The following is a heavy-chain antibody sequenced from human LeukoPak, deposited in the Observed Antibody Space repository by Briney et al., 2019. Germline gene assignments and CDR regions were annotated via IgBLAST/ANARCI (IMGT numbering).Heavy chain of an antibody. J-gene: IGHJ4*02. CDR1: GLTFSSYG. CDR2: IWYDGSNK. D-gene: IGHD3-10*01. CDR3: ARGPGSYPDY. Sequence: QPGRSLRLSCAASGLTFSSYGMHWVRQAPGKGLEWVAVIWYDGSNKYYADSVKGRFTISRDNSKNTLYLQMNSLRAEDTAVYYCARGPGSYPDYWGQGTLVTVSS. V-gene: IGHV3-33*01.